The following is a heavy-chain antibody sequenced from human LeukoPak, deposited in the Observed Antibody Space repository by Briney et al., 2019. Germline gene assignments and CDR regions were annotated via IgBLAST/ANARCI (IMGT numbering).Heavy chain of an antibody. CDR3: ARDGGWYKSGVGWAVGPDV. J-gene: IGHJ6*04. Sequence: GASVKVSCKASGYTFTGYYMHWVRQAPGQGLEWMGWINPNSGGTNYAQKFQGRVTMTRDTSISTAYMELSRLRSDDTAVYYCARDGGWYKSGVGWAVGPDVWGKGTTVTISS. CDR1: GYTFTGYY. V-gene: IGHV1-2*02. D-gene: IGHD6-19*01. CDR2: INPNSGGT.